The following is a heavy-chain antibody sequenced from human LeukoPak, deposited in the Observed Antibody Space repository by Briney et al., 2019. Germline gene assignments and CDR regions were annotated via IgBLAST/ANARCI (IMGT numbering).Heavy chain of an antibody. Sequence: GGSLRLSCAASGFTFRDYYMSWIRQAPGKGLEWVSYISSSSSYTNYADSVKGRFTISRDNSKNTLYLEMNSLRAEDTAVYYCAKEVYYYGSGSYYSANYIDYWGQGTLVTVSS. CDR3: AKEVYYYGSGSYYSANYIDY. CDR1: GFTFRDYY. D-gene: IGHD3-10*01. CDR2: ISSSSSYT. V-gene: IGHV3-11*05. J-gene: IGHJ4*02.